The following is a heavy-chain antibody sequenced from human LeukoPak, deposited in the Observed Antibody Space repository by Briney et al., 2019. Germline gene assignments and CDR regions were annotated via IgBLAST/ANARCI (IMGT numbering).Heavy chain of an antibody. Sequence: SETLSLTCTVSGGSISSYYWSWIRQPPGKGLEWIGYIYYSGSTNYNPSLKSRVTISVDTSKNQFSLKLSSVTAADTAVYYCARRGYCSGGSCQDAFDIWGQGTMVTVSS. D-gene: IGHD2-15*01. CDR2: IYYSGST. J-gene: IGHJ3*02. CDR1: GGSISSYY. CDR3: ARRGYCSGGSCQDAFDI. V-gene: IGHV4-59*08.